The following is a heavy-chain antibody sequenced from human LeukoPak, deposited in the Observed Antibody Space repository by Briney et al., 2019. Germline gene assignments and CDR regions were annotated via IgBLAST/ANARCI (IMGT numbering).Heavy chain of an antibody. Sequence: GGSLRLSCSASGFTFSSYAMLWVRQAPGKGLECVSAISSGGSTHYVDSVKGRFTISRDESENTLYLQMSSLRAEDTAAYHCAMNWNCDYWGQGTLVTVSS. J-gene: IGHJ4*02. D-gene: IGHD1-1*01. CDR3: AMNWNCDY. V-gene: IGHV3-64D*09. CDR1: GFTFSSYA. CDR2: ISSGGST.